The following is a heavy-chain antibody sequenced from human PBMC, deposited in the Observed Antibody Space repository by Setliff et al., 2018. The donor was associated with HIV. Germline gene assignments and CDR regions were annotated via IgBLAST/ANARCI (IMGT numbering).Heavy chain of an antibody. CDR3: ARGHHFYWYFDL. Sequence: VKVSCKASGYSFTTYGISWVRQAPGQGLEWVGWISVYNGQTLYAQKVQDRITVTMDIPKDTAYMELRGLTPDDTAVYYCARGHHFYWYFDLWGPGTLVTVPQ. CDR2: ISVYNGQT. V-gene: IGHV1-18*01. CDR1: GYSFTTYG. J-gene: IGHJ2*01.